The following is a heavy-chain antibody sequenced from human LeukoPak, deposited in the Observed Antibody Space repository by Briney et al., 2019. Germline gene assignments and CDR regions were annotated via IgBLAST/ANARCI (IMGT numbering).Heavy chain of an antibody. CDR2: INNDGSGA. J-gene: IGHJ6*02. CDR1: GFTFSSYW. D-gene: IGHD3-10*01. V-gene: IGHV3-74*01. Sequence: GGSLRLSCAASGFTFSSYWMHWVRQAPGKGLVWVSVINNDGSGANYADSVKGRSTISRDNAKNTLYLQMTSLGAEDTAVYYCVRGGFGHAMDVWGQGTTVTVSS. CDR3: VRGGFGHAMDV.